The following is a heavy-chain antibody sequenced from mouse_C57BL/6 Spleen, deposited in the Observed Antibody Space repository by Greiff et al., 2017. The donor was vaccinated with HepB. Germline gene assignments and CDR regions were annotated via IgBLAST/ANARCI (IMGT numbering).Heavy chain of an antibody. CDR2: INPSTGGT. CDR3: ARRGSFDY. V-gene: IGHV1-42*01. CDR1: GYSFTGYY. Sequence: EVKLQESGPELVKPGASVKISCKASGYSFTGYYMNWVKQSPEKSLEWIGEINPSTGGTTYNQKFKAKATLTVDKSSSTAYMQLKSLTSEDSAVYYCARRGSFDYWGQGTTLTVSS. J-gene: IGHJ2*01.